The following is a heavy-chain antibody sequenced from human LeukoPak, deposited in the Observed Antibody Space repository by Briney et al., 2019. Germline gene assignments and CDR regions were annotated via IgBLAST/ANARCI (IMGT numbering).Heavy chain of an antibody. CDR1: GGSFSGYY. D-gene: IGHD5-12*01. CDR3: ARAKGYPPLFFDY. V-gene: IGHV4-34*01. CDR2: INHSGST. Sequence: PETLSLTCAVYGGSFSGYYWSWIRQPPGKGLEWIGEINHSGSTNYNPSLKSRVTISVDTSKNQFSLKLSSVTAADTAVYYCARAKGYPPLFFDYWGQGTLVTVSS. J-gene: IGHJ4*02.